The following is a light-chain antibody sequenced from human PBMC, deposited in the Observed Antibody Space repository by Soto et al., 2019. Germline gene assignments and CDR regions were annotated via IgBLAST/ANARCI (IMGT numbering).Light chain of an antibody. CDR3: QQRSNWPT. Sequence: ALTQSPATLSLSPGERATLSCRASQSVGSSLAWYQQKLGQAPRLLIHDASNRATGIPARFSGSGSGTDFTLTISSLEPEDFAVYYCQQRSNWPTFGQGTKVDI. CDR2: DAS. J-gene: IGKJ1*01. CDR1: QSVGSS. V-gene: IGKV3-11*01.